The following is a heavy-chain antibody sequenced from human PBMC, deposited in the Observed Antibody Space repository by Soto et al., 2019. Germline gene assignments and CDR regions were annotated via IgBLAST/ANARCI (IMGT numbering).Heavy chain of an antibody. CDR2: IIPIFGTA. CDR1: GGTFSSYA. CDR3: ASRTTVVTPRFDP. Sequence: GASVKVSCKASGGTFSSYAISWVRQAPGQGLEWMGGIIPIFGTANYAQKFQGRVTITADESTSTAYMELSSLRSEDTAVYYCASRTTVVTPRFDPWGQGTLVTVSS. V-gene: IGHV1-69*01. D-gene: IGHD4-17*01. J-gene: IGHJ5*02.